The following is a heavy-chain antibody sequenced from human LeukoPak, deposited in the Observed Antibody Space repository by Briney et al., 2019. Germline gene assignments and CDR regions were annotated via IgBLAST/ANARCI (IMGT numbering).Heavy chain of an antibody. CDR3: ARGPGVRGVFYFDY. Sequence: KPSETLSLTCTVSGGSISSGGYYWSWIRQHPGQGLEWIGYIYYSGSTYYNPSLKSRVTISVDTSKNQFSLKLSSVTAADTAVYYCARGPGVRGVFYFDYWGQGTLVTVSS. D-gene: IGHD3-10*01. V-gene: IGHV4-31*03. J-gene: IGHJ4*02. CDR2: IYYSGST. CDR1: GGSISSGGYY.